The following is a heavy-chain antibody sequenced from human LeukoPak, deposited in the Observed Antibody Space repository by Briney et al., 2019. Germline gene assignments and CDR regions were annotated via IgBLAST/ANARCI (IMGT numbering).Heavy chain of an antibody. Sequence: PGGSLRLSCAASGFTFSTYSMNWVRQAPGKGLEWVSSISSSSSYIYYADSVKGRFTISRDNAKNSLYLQMNSLRAEDTAVYYCARDHPPRGSGKFYGMDVWGQGTTVTVSS. CDR2: ISSSSSYI. V-gene: IGHV3-21*01. J-gene: IGHJ6*02. D-gene: IGHD3-10*01. CDR1: GFTFSTYS. CDR3: ARDHPPRGSGKFYGMDV.